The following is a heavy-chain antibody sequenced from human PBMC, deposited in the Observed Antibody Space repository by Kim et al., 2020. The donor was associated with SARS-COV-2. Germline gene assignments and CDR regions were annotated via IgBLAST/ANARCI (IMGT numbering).Heavy chain of an antibody. Sequence: SETLSLTCTVSGGSISGYFWSWIRQPPGKGLEWIGYIYYSGSTNYNPSLKNRVTISVDPSKNQFSLRLSSVTAADTAVYYCARTDSSGWSLDHWGQGSLVTVSS. D-gene: IGHD6-19*01. CDR3: ARTDSSGWSLDH. CDR2: IYYSGST. CDR1: GGSISGYF. J-gene: IGHJ5*02. V-gene: IGHV4-59*13.